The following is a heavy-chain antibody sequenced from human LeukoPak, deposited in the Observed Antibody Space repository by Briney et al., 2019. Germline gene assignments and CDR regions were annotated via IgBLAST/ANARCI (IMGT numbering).Heavy chain of an antibody. J-gene: IGHJ4*02. CDR3: AKDRRAGSYDY. CDR2: ISGSGGCT. D-gene: IGHD3-10*01. V-gene: IGHV3-23*01. CDR1: GFTVSDYS. Sequence: GGSLRLSCAASGFTVSDYSMSWVRQAPGKGLEWVSAISGSGGCTYYADSVKGRFTISRDNSKNTLYLQMNSLRAEDTAVYYCAKDRRAGSYDYWGQGTLVTVSS.